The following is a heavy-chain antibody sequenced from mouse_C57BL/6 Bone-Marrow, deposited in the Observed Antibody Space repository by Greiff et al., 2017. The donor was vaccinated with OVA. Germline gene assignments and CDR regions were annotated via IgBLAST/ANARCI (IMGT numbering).Heavy chain of an antibody. Sequence: EVMLVESGAELVRPGASVKLSCTASGFNIKDDYMHWVKQRPEQGLEWIGWIDPENGDTEYASKFQGKATITADTSSNTAYLQLSSLTSEDTAVYYCTTPDGYYVGYWGQGTTLTVSS. J-gene: IGHJ2*01. D-gene: IGHD2-3*01. CDR2: IDPENGDT. CDR1: GFNIKDDY. CDR3: TTPDGYYVGY. V-gene: IGHV14-4*01.